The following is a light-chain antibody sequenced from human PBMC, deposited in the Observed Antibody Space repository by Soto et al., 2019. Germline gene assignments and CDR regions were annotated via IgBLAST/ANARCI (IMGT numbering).Light chain of an antibody. V-gene: IGKV3-11*01. J-gene: IGKJ1*01. CDR3: QQRGNWWT. CDR1: QSVSSF. Sequence: EVVLTQSPGTLSLSPGERATLSCRASQSVSSFFAWYQQKPGQSPRLLIYDASNRASGIPARSTGSGSGTDFTLTISSVEPEDSAVYYCQQRGNWWTFGQGTKVDIK. CDR2: DAS.